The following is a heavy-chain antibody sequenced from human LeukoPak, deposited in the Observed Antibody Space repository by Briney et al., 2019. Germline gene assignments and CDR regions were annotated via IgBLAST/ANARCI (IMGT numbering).Heavy chain of an antibody. CDR1: GFTLSNYD. Sequence: AGGSLRLFCAASGFTLSNYDMNWVRQAPGKGLEWVSSISTSSRYIYYKDSVRARFTISRDDAKNSLYLEMNSLRAEDTAVYYCARADCSSSTCYLRRSWFDPWGQGTLVTVSS. D-gene: IGHD2-2*01. J-gene: IGHJ5*02. V-gene: IGHV3-21*01. CDR3: ARADCSSSTCYLRRSWFDP. CDR2: ISTSSRYI.